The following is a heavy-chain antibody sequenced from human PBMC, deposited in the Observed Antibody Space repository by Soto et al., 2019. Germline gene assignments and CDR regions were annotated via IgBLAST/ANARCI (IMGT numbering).Heavy chain of an antibody. D-gene: IGHD6-13*01. V-gene: IGHV4-4*02. CDR2: INHRGSA. J-gene: IGHJ4*02. CDR1: GASVSSTYW. Sequence: QVELQESGPGLVKPSGTLSLTCAVSGASVSSTYWWSWVRQPPGKGPGWIGEINHRGSANYNPSLKRRVSVSPAISKSQLPLRLTSVPAADTAVYFWGRHNAASGTYYVDYWGRGALVSVSS. CDR3: GRHNAASGTYYVDY.